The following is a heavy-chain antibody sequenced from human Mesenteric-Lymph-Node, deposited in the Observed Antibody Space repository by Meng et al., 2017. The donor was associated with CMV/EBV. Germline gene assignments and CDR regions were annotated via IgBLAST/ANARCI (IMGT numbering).Heavy chain of an antibody. D-gene: IGHD2-2*01. V-gene: IGHV3-30*02. J-gene: IGHJ4*02. Sequence: GGSLRLSCVASGLTFSTFGVHWVRQAPGKGLEWVAFIRYDGSNKNYVDSVKGRFTISRDNSKNTVYLQMNSLRPEDTAVYYCAKDDIVVVPAAWGQGTLVTVSS. CDR2: IRYDGSNK. CDR3: AKDDIVVVPAA. CDR1: GLTFSTFG.